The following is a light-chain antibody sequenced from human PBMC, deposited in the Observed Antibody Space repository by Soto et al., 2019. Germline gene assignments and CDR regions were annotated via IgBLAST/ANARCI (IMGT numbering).Light chain of an antibody. CDR1: SSDVGGYNF. CDR3: SSYTTSTTLVV. Sequence: QSALTQPPSASGSPGQSVAISCTGTSSDVGGYNFVSWYQQHPGKAPKVLIYEVSKRASGVPDRFSGSKSGNTASLTVSGLQAEDEADYYCSSYTTSTTLVVFGGGTKLTVL. V-gene: IGLV2-8*01. CDR2: EVS. J-gene: IGLJ3*02.